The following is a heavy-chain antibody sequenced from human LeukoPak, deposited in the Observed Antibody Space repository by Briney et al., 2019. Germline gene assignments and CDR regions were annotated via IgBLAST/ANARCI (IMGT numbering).Heavy chain of an antibody. D-gene: IGHD2-2*01. CDR3: ARDLGDIVVIPAAFTLP. Sequence: ASMKVSCKASGYTFTSYGISWARQAPGQGLEWMGWISGYNGNTNYAQKFQGRVTMTTDTSTSTAYMELRSLRSDDAAVYYCARDLGDIVVIPAAFTLPWGQGTLVTVSS. CDR1: GYTFTSYG. CDR2: ISGYNGNT. J-gene: IGHJ5*02. V-gene: IGHV1-18*01.